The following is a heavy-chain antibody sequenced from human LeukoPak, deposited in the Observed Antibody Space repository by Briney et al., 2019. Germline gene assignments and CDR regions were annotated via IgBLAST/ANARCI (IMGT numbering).Heavy chain of an antibody. Sequence: GGSLRLSCAASGFAFSSYAMSWVRQAPGKGLEWVSAISGSDGSTYYADSVKGRFTISRDNSKNTLYLQMNSLRAEDTAVYYCAKDDPYGGNTYYYYYGMDVWGQGTTVTVSS. CDR2: ISGSDGST. V-gene: IGHV3-23*01. CDR1: GFAFSSYA. CDR3: AKDDPYGGNTYYYYYGMDV. J-gene: IGHJ6*02. D-gene: IGHD4-23*01.